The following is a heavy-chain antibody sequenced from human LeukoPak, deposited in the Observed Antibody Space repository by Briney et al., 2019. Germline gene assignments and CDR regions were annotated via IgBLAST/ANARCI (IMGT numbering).Heavy chain of an antibody. CDR1: GGSISSSSYY. V-gene: IGHV4-61*01. CDR2: IYYSGST. D-gene: IGHD3-22*01. J-gene: IGHJ4*02. CDR3: AREGRGYYLDY. Sequence: SETLSLTCTVSGGSISSSSYYWGWIRQPPGKGLEWIGYIYYSGSTNYNPSLKSRVTISVDTSKNQFSLKLSSVTAADTAVYYCAREGRGYYLDYWGQGTLVTVSS.